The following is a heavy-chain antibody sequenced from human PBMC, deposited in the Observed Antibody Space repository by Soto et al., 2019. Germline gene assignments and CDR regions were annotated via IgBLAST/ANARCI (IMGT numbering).Heavy chain of an antibody. CDR1: GYTFTSYG. CDR3: ARDRITIFGVVANYYYYGMDV. Sequence: ASVKVSCKASGYTFTSYGISWVRQAPGQGLEWMGWISAYNGNTNYAQKLQGRVTITPDTSKNQFSLHLNSVTPEDTAVYDCARDRITIFGVVANYYYYGMDVWGQGTTVTVSS. D-gene: IGHD3-3*01. CDR2: ISAYNGNT. J-gene: IGHJ6*02. V-gene: IGHV1-18*01.